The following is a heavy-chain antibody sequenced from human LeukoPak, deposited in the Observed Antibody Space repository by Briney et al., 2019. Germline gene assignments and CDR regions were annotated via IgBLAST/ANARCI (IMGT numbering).Heavy chain of an antibody. J-gene: IGHJ3*01. Sequence: GGSLRLSCAASGFTFSSYGMSWVRQAPGKGLEWVSAISGSGGSTYYADSVKGRFTISRDDSKNTVSLQLNSLRAEDTAMYYCVRTLFGLGDAFDLWGQGTMVTVSS. D-gene: IGHD3-16*01. V-gene: IGHV3-23*01. CDR3: VRTLFGLGDAFDL. CDR2: ISGSGGST. CDR1: GFTFSSYG.